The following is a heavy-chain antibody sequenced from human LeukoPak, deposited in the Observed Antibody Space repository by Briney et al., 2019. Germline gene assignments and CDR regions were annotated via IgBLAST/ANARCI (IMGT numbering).Heavy chain of an antibody. CDR3: ANSRSYSSSRFDY. CDR1: GYTFTGYF. CDR2: ISAYNGNT. Sequence: ASVKVSCKASGYTFTGYFMYWVRQAPGQGLEWMGWISAYNGNTNYAQKLQGRVTMTTDTSTSTAYMELRSLRSDDTAVYYCANSRSYSSSRFDYWGQGTLVTVSS. D-gene: IGHD6-13*01. J-gene: IGHJ4*02. V-gene: IGHV1-18*04.